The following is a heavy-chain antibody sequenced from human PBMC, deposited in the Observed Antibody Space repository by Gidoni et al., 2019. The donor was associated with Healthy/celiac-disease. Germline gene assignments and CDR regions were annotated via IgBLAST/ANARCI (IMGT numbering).Heavy chain of an antibody. D-gene: IGHD5-18*01. Sequence: EVQLLESGGGLVQPGGSLRLSCAASGFTFSSYAMSWVRQAPGKGLEWVSAISGSGGSTYYADSVKGRFTISRDNSKNTLYLQMNSLRAEDTAVYYCAMKYLLEDTAMAPFDYWGQGTLVTVSS. CDR2: ISGSGGST. CDR1: GFTFSSYA. CDR3: AMKYLLEDTAMAPFDY. J-gene: IGHJ4*02. V-gene: IGHV3-23*01.